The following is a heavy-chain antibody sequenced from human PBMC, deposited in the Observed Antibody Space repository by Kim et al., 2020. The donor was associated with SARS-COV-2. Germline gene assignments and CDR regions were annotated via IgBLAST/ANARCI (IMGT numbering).Heavy chain of an antibody. J-gene: IGHJ6*02. CDR2: IKQDGSDK. Sequence: GGSLRLSCAASGFTFSSYWMSWVRQAPGKGLEWVANIKQDGSDKYYVDSVKGRFTISRDNAKNSLYLQMNSLRAEDTAVYYCARDRAVVTPLGVRYYGMDVWGQGTTVTVSS. D-gene: IGHD2-21*02. V-gene: IGHV3-7*03. CDR1: GFTFSSYW. CDR3: ARDRAVVTPLGVRYYGMDV.